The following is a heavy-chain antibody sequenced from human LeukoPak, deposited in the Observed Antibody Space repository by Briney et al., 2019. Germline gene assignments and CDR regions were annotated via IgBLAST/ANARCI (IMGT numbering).Heavy chain of an antibody. D-gene: IGHD1-1*01. V-gene: IGHV3-7*01. Sequence: GGSLRLSCAASGFTFSSYWMSWVRQAPGKGLEWVANIKQDGSEKYYVDSVKVRFTVSRDNAKNSLYLQMNSLRAEDTAVYYCATWRGSAFDPWGQGTLVTVSS. J-gene: IGHJ5*02. CDR2: IKQDGSEK. CDR1: GFTFSSYW. CDR3: ATWRGSAFDP.